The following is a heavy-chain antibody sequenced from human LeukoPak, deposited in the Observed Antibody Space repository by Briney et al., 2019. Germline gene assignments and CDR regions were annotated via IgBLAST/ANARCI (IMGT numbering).Heavy chain of an antibody. J-gene: IGHJ4*02. CDR2: IKQDGSEK. CDR3: ARVLFPGIAARPLPYYFDY. D-gene: IGHD6-6*01. CDR1: GFTFSSYW. V-gene: IGHV3-7*01. Sequence: GGSLRLSCAASGFTFSSYWMSWVRQAPGKGLEWVANIKQDGSEKYYVDSVKGRFTISRDNAKNSLYLQMNSLRAEDTAVYYCARVLFPGIAARPLPYYFDYWGQGTLVTVSS.